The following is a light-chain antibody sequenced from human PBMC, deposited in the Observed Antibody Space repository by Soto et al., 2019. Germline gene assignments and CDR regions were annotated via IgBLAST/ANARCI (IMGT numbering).Light chain of an antibody. J-gene: IGLJ2*01. V-gene: IGLV1-40*01. Sequence: QPVLTQTPSVSGAPGQRVTFSCTGSSSNIGAGYDVHWYQQLPGTAPKVLIYGNNNRPSGVPDRVSGSKSGTSASLAITGLQAEDEGDYYCQSYDSSLSAVVFGGGTKLTVL. CDR1: SSNIGAGYD. CDR3: QSYDSSLSAVV. CDR2: GNN.